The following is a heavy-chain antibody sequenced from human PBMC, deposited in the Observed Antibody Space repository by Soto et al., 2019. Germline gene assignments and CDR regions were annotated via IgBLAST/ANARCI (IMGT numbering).Heavy chain of an antibody. Sequence: ASVKVSCKASGYTFTSYGISWVRQAPGQGLEWMGWISAYNGNTNYAQKLQGRVTMTTDTSTSTAYMELRSLRSDDTAVYYCARDRVGATKCPDCWWFDPWGQGTLVTVSS. D-gene: IGHD1-26*01. CDR2: ISAYNGNT. CDR1: GYTFTSYG. V-gene: IGHV1-18*01. J-gene: IGHJ5*02. CDR3: ARDRVGATKCPDCWWFDP.